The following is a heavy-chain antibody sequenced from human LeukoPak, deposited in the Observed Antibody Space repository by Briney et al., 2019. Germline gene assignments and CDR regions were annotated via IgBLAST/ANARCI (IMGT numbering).Heavy chain of an antibody. V-gene: IGHV3-21*01. Sequence: PGGSLRLSCAASGFIFSSYSMNWVRQAPGKGLEWVSFITSSSSHISYADSVKGRCTISRDNANNSVYLQIDSLRAEDTAVYYCARVGYSYGFMDVWGKGTTVTVSS. J-gene: IGHJ6*03. CDR1: GFIFSSYS. CDR2: ITSSSSHI. CDR3: ARVGYSYGFMDV. D-gene: IGHD5-12*01.